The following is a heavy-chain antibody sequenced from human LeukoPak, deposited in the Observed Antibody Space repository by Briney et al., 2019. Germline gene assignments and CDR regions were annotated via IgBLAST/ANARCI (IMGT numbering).Heavy chain of an antibody. CDR1: GYSISSGYY. CDR3: ARASQWAWNYDILTGYRGDWFDP. J-gene: IGHJ5*02. Sequence: SETLSLTCAVSGYSISSGYYWGWIRQPPGKGLEWIGSIYHSGSTCYNPSLKSRVTISVDTSKNQFSLKLSSVTAADTAVYYCARASQWAWNYDILTGYRGDWFDPWGQGTLVTVSS. D-gene: IGHD3-9*01. V-gene: IGHV4-38-2*01. CDR2: IYHSGST.